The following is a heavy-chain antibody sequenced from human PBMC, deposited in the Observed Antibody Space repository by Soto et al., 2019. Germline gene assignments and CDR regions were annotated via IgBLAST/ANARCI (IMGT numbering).Heavy chain of an antibody. CDR2: MNPNTGNK. J-gene: IGHJ5*02. CDR1: GYTFVDYA. Sequence: QVQLVQSGAEVKRPGASVKISCRASGYTFVDYALHWVRQAPGQGLEWVGWMNPNTGNKKYSHNFEDRVSITRDRATSTAYMELRGLRSEDTAVYFCTREAIVAENWFDPWGQGTLVTVSS. D-gene: IGHD2-21*01. CDR3: TREAIVAENWFDP. V-gene: IGHV1-3*01.